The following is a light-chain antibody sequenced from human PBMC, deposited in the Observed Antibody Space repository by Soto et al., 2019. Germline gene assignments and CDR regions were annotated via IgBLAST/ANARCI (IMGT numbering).Light chain of an antibody. Sequence: EIVLTQSPGTLSLSSGERATLSCRASQSVSSNYLAWYQQKPGQAPRLLMYDASSRATGIPDRFSGSGSGTDFTLTISRLEPEDFAVYYCQQYSSSRTFGQGTKVDIK. CDR3: QQYSSSRT. CDR2: DAS. CDR1: QSVSSNY. V-gene: IGKV3-20*01. J-gene: IGKJ1*01.